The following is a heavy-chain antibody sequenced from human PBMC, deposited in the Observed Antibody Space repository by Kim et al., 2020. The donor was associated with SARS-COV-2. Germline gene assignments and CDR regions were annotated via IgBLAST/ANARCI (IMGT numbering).Heavy chain of an antibody. CDR3: ARYAQEGYGNASDAFDV. Sequence: LKSRVTISVDTSKNQFSLKLSSVTAADTAVYYCARYAQEGYGNASDAFDVWGQGTMVTVSS. V-gene: IGHV4-31*02. D-gene: IGHD1-1*01. J-gene: IGHJ3*01.